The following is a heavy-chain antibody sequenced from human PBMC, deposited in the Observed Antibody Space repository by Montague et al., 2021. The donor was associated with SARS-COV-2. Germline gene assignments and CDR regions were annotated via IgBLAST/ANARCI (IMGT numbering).Heavy chain of an antibody. CDR3: ARRGTGNYEMLDY. CDR1: GGSFSVYY. J-gene: IGHJ4*02. V-gene: IGHV4-34*01. Sequence: SETLSLTCAVYGGSFSVYYWSWLRQSPRSGLEWIAEINHSGTANYNPSLKSRVSISVDASKNQFSLRVTSVTAADTAVYFCARRGTGNYEMLDYWGQGILVTVSS. CDR2: INHSGTA. D-gene: IGHD3-3*01.